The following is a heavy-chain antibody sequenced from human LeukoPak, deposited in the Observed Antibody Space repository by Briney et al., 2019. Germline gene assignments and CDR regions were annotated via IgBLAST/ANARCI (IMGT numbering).Heavy chain of an antibody. Sequence: GISWNSGSIGYADSVKGRFTISRDNAKNSLYLQMNSLRAEDTALYYCAKDREYSSSSSLDYWGQGTLVTVSS. CDR3: AKDREYSSSSSLDY. J-gene: IGHJ4*02. V-gene: IGHV3-9*01. D-gene: IGHD6-6*01. CDR2: ISWNSGSI.